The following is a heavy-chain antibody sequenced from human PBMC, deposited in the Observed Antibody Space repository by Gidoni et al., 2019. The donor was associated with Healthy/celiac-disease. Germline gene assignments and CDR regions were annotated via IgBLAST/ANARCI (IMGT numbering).Heavy chain of an antibody. CDR1: GFNFDDYA. V-gene: IGHV3-9*01. J-gene: IGHJ3*02. Sequence: EVQLVESGGGLVQPGRSLRLSCPASGFNFDDYAMHWVRQAPGKGLEWVSGISWNSGSIGYADSVKGRFTISRDNAKNSLYLQMNSLRAEDTALYYCAKDTGYSSGWYAFDIWGQGTMVTVSS. D-gene: IGHD6-19*01. CDR2: ISWNSGSI. CDR3: AKDTGYSSGWYAFDI.